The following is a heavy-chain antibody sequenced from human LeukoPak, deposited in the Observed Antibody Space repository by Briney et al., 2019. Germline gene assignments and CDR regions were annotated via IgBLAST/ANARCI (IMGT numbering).Heavy chain of an antibody. Sequence: GESLQISCKGSGYSFTSYWIGWVRQMPGKGLEWMGIIYPGDSDTRYSSSLQGQVTISADRSISTAYLQWSSLQASDTAMYYCARHPRGYCGGDCYWGFDYWGQGTLVTVSS. V-gene: IGHV5-51*01. D-gene: IGHD2-21*02. J-gene: IGHJ4*02. CDR1: GYSFTSYW. CDR3: ARHPRGYCGGDCYWGFDY. CDR2: IYPGDSDT.